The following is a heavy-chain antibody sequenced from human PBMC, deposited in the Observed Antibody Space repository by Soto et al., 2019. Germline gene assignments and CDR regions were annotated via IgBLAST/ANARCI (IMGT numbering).Heavy chain of an antibody. CDR2: IWYDGSNQ. J-gene: IGHJ4*02. CDR3: ARDLGAFNYGSAYFDY. V-gene: IGHV3-33*01. Sequence: LRRSCAPSGFTFSTYGMHWVRQAPGKGLEWVAVIWYDGSNQYYADSVKGRFTIPRDNSKNMLYLQMNSLRAEDTAVYYCARDLGAFNYGSAYFDYWGQGTPVTVSS. D-gene: IGHD3-10*01. CDR1: GFTFSTYG.